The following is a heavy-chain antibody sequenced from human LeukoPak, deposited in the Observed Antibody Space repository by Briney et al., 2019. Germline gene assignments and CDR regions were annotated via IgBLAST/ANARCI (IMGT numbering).Heavy chain of an antibody. CDR2: RYSKGTT. CDR1: GDSISNYY. J-gene: IGHJ4*02. V-gene: IGHV4-4*07. CDR3: ARGEADIDY. D-gene: IGHD2-15*01. Sequence: SVTLSLTCPVSGDSISNYYWSWIRPPAGKGLEWIGRRYSKGTTYYNPSLKGRVTMSVDTSKNQFSLKLTSVTAADTAVYYCARGEADIDYWGQGTLVTVSS.